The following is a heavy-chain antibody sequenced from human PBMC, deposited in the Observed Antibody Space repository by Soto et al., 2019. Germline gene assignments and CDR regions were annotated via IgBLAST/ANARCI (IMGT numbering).Heavy chain of an antibody. V-gene: IGHV1-3*01. CDR2: INPGTGKA. Sequence: QVQLVQSGAEVKKPGASVKVSCKASGYTFTTYAIHWVRQAPGHRLEWMGWINPGTGKAQYSQNFQGGLTITRDTSATTAYMELSSLRSEDTAIYYCARDVGTTGFDYWGQGTLVTVSS. CDR1: GYTFTTYA. CDR3: ARDVGTTGFDY. D-gene: IGHD1-1*01. J-gene: IGHJ4*02.